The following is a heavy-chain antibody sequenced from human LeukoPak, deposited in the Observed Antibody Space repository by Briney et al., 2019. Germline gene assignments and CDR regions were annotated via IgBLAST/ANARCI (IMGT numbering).Heavy chain of an antibody. CDR1: GYTFTSYD. Sequence: GASVKVSCKASGYTFTSYDINWVRQAPGQGLEWMGWMNPNSGNTGYAQKFQGRATMTRNTSISTAYMELSSLRSEDTAVYYCARVWEYYYGSGSLRGYNWFDPWGQGTLVTVSS. V-gene: IGHV1-8*02. J-gene: IGHJ5*02. CDR3: ARVWEYYYGSGSLRGYNWFDP. D-gene: IGHD3-10*01. CDR2: MNPNSGNT.